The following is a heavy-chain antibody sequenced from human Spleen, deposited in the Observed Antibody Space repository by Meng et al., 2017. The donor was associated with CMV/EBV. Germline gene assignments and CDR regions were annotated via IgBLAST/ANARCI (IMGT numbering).Heavy chain of an antibody. CDR3: ARGKEGGGYDFTFDP. V-gene: IGHV1-18*01. D-gene: IGHD5-12*01. Sequence: ASVKVSCKASGYTFTSYGISWVRQAPGQGLEWMGWISAYNGNTNYAQKLQGRVTMTTDTSTSTSYMELISLTPEDTAVYYCARGKEGGGYDFTFDPWGQGTLVTVSS. CDR2: ISAYNGNT. J-gene: IGHJ5*02. CDR1: GYTFTSYG.